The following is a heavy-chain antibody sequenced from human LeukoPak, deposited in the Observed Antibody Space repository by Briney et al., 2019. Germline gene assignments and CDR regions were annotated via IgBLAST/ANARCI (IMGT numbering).Heavy chain of an antibody. D-gene: IGHD5-24*01. CDR3: ARQSATITGMSDY. J-gene: IGHJ4*02. Sequence: GESLKTSCKGPGYSFTSYWIGWVRQMPGKGLEWMGIIYPGDSDTRYSPSFQGQVTISADKSISTAYLQWSSLRASDTAMYFCARQSATITGMSDYWGQGTLVTVSS. CDR2: IYPGDSDT. V-gene: IGHV5-51*01. CDR1: GYSFTSYW.